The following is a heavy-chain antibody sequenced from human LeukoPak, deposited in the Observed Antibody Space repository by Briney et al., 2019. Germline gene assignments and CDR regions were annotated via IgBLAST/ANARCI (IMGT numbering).Heavy chain of an antibody. CDR2: IYYTGRT. D-gene: IGHD3-22*01. CDR1: GGSISTYY. V-gene: IGHV4-59*01. CDR3: ARDYYDSSGCFGS. Sequence: SETLSLTCTVSGGSISTYYWSWIRQPPGRGLEWIGYIYYTGRTNYNPSLKSRVTMSVDTSKKHFSLNLSSVTAADTAVYYCARDYYDSSGCFGSWRQGTLVTVSS. J-gene: IGHJ4*02.